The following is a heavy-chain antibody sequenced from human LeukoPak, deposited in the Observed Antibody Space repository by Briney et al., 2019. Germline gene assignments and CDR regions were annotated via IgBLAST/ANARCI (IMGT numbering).Heavy chain of an antibody. CDR3: ARDPPPMFIAAAGSRDY. D-gene: IGHD6-13*01. CDR1: GFTFSSYA. CDR2: ISYDGSNK. Sequence: PGGSLRLSCAASGFTFSSYAMHWVRQAPGKGLEWVAVISYDGSNKYYADSVKGRFTISRDNSKNTLYLQMNSLRAEDTAVYYCARDPPPMFIAAAGSRDYWGQGTLVTVSS. J-gene: IGHJ4*02. V-gene: IGHV3-30-3*01.